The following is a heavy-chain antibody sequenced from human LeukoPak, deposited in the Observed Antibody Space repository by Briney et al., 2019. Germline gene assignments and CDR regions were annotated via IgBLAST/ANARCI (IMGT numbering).Heavy chain of an antibody. V-gene: IGHV4-34*01. J-gene: IGHJ4*02. D-gene: IGHD3-10*01. CDR1: GGSFSGYY. CDR3: ARLWFGEMIFDY. CDR2: INHSGST. Sequence: SETLSLTCAVYGGSFSGYYWSWIRQPPGKGLEWIGEINHSGSTNYNPSLKSRVTISVDTSKNQFSLKLSSVTAADTAVYYCARLWFGEMIFDYWGQGTLVTVSS.